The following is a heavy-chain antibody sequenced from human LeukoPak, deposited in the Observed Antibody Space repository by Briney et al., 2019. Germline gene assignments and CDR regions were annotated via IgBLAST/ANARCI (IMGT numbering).Heavy chain of an antibody. CDR3: ARDQPRLLWFGELWEPYYYYGMDV. CDR2: MNPNSGNT. J-gene: IGHJ6*02. D-gene: IGHD3-10*01. Sequence: ASVKVSCKASGYTFTSYDINWVRQATGQGLEWMGWMNPNSGNTGYAQKFQGRVTMTRNTSISTAYMELSSLRSEDTAVYYCARDQPRLLWFGELWEPYYYYGMDVWGQGTTVTVSS. V-gene: IGHV1-8*01. CDR1: GYTFTSYD.